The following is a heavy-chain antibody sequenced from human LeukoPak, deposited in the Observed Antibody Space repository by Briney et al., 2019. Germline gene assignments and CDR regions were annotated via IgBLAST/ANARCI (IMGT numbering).Heavy chain of an antibody. J-gene: IGHJ3*02. V-gene: IGHV4-31*03. Sequence: SETLSLTCTVSGGSISSGGYYWRWIRQHPGKGLEWIGYIYYSGSTYYNPSLKSRVTISVDTSKNQFSLKLSSVTAADTAVYYCARDASEQWLPGAFDIWGQGTMVTVSS. CDR2: IYYSGST. CDR1: GGSISSGGYY. D-gene: IGHD6-19*01. CDR3: ARDASEQWLPGAFDI.